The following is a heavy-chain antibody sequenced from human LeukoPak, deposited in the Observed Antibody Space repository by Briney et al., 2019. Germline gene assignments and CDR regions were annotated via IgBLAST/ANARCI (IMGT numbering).Heavy chain of an antibody. CDR2: IYYSGST. CDR1: GGSISSYY. V-gene: IGHV4-59*01. Sequence: SETLSLTCTVSGGSISSYYWSWIRQPPGKGLEWIGYIYYSGSTNYNPSLKSRVTISVDTSKNQFSLKLSSVTAADTAVYYCARDRNYDSSGYYVWGQGTLVTVSS. CDR3: ARDRNYDSSGYYV. D-gene: IGHD3-22*01. J-gene: IGHJ4*02.